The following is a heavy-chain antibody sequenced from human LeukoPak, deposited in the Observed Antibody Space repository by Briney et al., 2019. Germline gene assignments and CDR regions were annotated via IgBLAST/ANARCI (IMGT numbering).Heavy chain of an antibody. CDR1: GFIVSSNY. J-gene: IGHJ4*02. V-gene: IGHV3-53*01. CDR3: ARVGVLELRGFDY. CDR2: IYSGGST. D-gene: IGHD1-7*01. Sequence: GGSLRFSCAASGFIVSSNYMSRVRQAPGKGLEWVSVIYSGGSTYYADSVKGRFTISRDNSKNTLYLQMNSLRAEDTAVYYCARVGVLELRGFDYWGQGTLVTVSS.